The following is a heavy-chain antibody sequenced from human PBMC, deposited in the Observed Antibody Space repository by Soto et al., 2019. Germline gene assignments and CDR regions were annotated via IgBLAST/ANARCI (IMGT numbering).Heavy chain of an antibody. CDR1: GFSLSTSGVG. CDR3: AHRRIGTYDFSGGYYPVFDY. D-gene: IGHD3-3*01. CDR2: IYWDDDK. J-gene: IGHJ4*02. Sequence: SGPTLVNPTQTLTLTCNVSGFSLSTSGVGVAWIRQPPGKTLEWLALIYWDDDKRYSPSLRDRLTITKDTSNNQVVLTMTDMDPVDTATYYCAHRRIGTYDFSGGYYPVFDYWGQGTPVTVSS. V-gene: IGHV2-5*02.